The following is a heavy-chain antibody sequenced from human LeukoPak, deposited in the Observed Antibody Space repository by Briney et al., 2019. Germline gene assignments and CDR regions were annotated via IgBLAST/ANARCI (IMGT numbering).Heavy chain of an antibody. CDR1: GGSISSYY. CDR2: IYYSGST. Sequence: SETLSLTCTVSGGSISSYYWSWIRQPPGKGLEWIGSIYYSGSTNYNPSLKSRVTISVDTSKNQFSLKLSSVTAADTAVYYCARRPIVGTITDAFDIWGQGTMVTVSS. V-gene: IGHV4-59*08. D-gene: IGHD5-12*01. J-gene: IGHJ3*02. CDR3: ARRPIVGTITDAFDI.